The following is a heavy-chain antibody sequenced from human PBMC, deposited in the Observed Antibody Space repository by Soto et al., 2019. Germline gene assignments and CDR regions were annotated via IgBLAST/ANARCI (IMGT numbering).Heavy chain of an antibody. V-gene: IGHV3-74*01. J-gene: IGHJ6*03. CDR1: GFTFSSHW. CDR3: ARGGVQLERPYYHYYMDV. Sequence: PGGSLRLSCAASGFTFSSHWMHWVRQAPGKGLEWVSRINSDGSSTNYADSVKGRFTISRDNAKNTLYLQMNSLRAEDTAVYYCARGGVQLERPYYHYYMDVWGKGTTVTVSS. D-gene: IGHD1-1*01. CDR2: INSDGSST.